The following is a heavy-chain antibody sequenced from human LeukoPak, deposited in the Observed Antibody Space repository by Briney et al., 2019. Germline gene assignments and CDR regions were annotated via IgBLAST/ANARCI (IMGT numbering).Heavy chain of an antibody. CDR2: IRSKTYGGTT. D-gene: IGHD1-1*01. Sequence: GGSLRLSCTASGITFGDYGVSWFRQAPGKGLEWIGFIRSKTYGGTTEDAASVRGRFTLSRDDSKNIVYLEMNILRAEDTAVYYCSTDSWRLGFDYWGQGTLDTAS. J-gene: IGHJ4*02. CDR1: GITFGDYG. V-gene: IGHV3-49*03. CDR3: STDSWRLGFDY.